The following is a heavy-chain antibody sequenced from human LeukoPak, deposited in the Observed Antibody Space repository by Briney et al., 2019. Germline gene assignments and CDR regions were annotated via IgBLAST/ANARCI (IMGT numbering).Heavy chain of an antibody. CDR3: AKRYYDFPLDY. Sequence: TGGSLRLSCAASGFTFSIYAMNWVRKAPGKGLEWVSSISANGGETHYADSVKGRFTISRDNSKNTLYLQINNPRVEDTAVYYCAKRYYDFPLDYWGQGTLVTVSS. CDR1: GFTFSIYA. CDR2: ISANGGET. D-gene: IGHD3-3*01. J-gene: IGHJ4*02. V-gene: IGHV3-23*01.